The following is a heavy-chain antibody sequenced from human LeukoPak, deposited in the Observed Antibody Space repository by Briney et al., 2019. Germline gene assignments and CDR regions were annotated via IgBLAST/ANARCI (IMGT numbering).Heavy chain of an antibody. Sequence: ASVKVSCTASGYTFTSYGISWVRQAPGQGLEWMGWISAYNGNTNYAQKLQGRVTMTTDTSTSTAYMELRSLRSDDTAVYYCARDRPYYDSSGYYYGYWGQGTLVTVSS. CDR1: GYTFTSYG. J-gene: IGHJ4*02. CDR2: ISAYNGNT. CDR3: ARDRPYYDSSGYYYGY. V-gene: IGHV1-18*01. D-gene: IGHD3-22*01.